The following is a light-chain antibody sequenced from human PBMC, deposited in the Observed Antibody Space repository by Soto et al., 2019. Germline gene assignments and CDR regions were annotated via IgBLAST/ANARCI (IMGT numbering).Light chain of an antibody. CDR1: MRDVGAYNL. CDR2: EVR. CDR3: SAYTALSTLV. Sequence: QSALTQPASVSGSAGQSITISCSGTMRDVGAYNLVQWYQQHPGTAPKLIIYEVRNRPSGISSRFSGSRSGNTASLTISGLHPEDDGDYYCSAYTALSTLVFGGGTKLTVL. J-gene: IGLJ3*02. V-gene: IGLV2-14*01.